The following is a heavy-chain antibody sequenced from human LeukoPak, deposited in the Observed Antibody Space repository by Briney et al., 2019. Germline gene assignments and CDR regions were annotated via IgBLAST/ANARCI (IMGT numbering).Heavy chain of an antibody. V-gene: IGHV3-53*01. CDR1: GFTVSSTY. Sequence: GGSLRLSCAASGFTVSSTYMSWVRQAPGKGLEWVSVIYSGGTTYYADSVKGRFTISRDNSKNTLYLQMNSLRAEDTAVYYCARTEDDSSSWTFDYWGQGTLVTVSS. D-gene: IGHD6-13*01. J-gene: IGHJ4*02. CDR2: IYSGGTT. CDR3: ARTEDDSSSWTFDY.